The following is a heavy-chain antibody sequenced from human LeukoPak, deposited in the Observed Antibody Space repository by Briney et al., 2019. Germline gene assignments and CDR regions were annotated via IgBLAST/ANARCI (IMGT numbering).Heavy chain of an antibody. CDR3: ARARLWFGGSDAFDI. D-gene: IGHD3-10*01. J-gene: IGHJ3*02. CDR1: GFTFSSYS. Sequence: PGGSLRLSCAASGFTFSSYSMNWVRQAPGKGLEWVSYISSSSSTIYYADSVKGRFTISRDNAKNSLYLQMNSLRAEDTAVYYCARARLWFGGSDAFDIWGQGTMVTVSS. CDR2: ISSSSSTI. V-gene: IGHV3-48*04.